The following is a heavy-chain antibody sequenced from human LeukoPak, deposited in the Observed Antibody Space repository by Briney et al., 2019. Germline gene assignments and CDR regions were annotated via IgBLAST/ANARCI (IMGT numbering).Heavy chain of an antibody. CDR2: INPNSGGT. J-gene: IGHJ4*02. D-gene: IGHD3-22*01. Sequence: ASVKVSCKASGYTFTGYYMHWVRQAPGQGLEWMGWINPNSGGTNYAQKFQGRLTMTRDTSITTFYMELSRLESDDTAVYYCARDFYSDSRGAFDYWGQGTLVTVSS. CDR3: ARDFYSDSRGAFDY. V-gene: IGHV1-2*02. CDR1: GYTFTGYY.